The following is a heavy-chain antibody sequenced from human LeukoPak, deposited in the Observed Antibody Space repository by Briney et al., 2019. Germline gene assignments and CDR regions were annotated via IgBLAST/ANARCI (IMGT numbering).Heavy chain of an antibody. Sequence: ASVKVSCKASGYTFTSYYMHWVRHAPGQGLEWMGIINPSGGSTSYAQKFQGRVTMTRDTSTSTVYMELSSLRSEDTAVYYCAREKRAGYSYGYPYYYYGMDVWGQGTTVTVSS. CDR1: GYTFTSYY. D-gene: IGHD5-18*01. CDR2: INPSGGST. CDR3: AREKRAGYSYGYPYYYYGMDV. J-gene: IGHJ6*02. V-gene: IGHV1-46*01.